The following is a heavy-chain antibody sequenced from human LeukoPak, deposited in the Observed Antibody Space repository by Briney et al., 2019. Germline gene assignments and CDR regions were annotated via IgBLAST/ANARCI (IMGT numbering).Heavy chain of an antibody. CDR2: IYYSGST. J-gene: IGHJ5*02. CDR1: GGSISSSSYY. D-gene: IGHD6-13*01. CDR3: AREVGRQLGLNLFDP. Sequence: SETLSLTCTVSGGSISSSSYYWGWIRQPPGKGLEWIGSIYYSGSTYYNPSLKSRVTISVDTSKNQFSLKLSSVAGADTAVYYCAREVGRQLGLNLFDPWGQGTLVTVSS. V-gene: IGHV4-39*01.